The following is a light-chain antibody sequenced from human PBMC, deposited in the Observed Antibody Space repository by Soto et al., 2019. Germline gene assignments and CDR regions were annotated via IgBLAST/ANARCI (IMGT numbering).Light chain of an antibody. CDR3: SSYTSTSTPWV. Sequence: QSALTQPASVSGSPGQSITIPCTGTSSDVGNYDFVSWYQQRPGKAPKLMIYGVSNRPSGVSNRFSGSKSGNTASLTISGLQPEDEGDYYCSSYTSTSTPWVFGGGTKLTVL. CDR2: GVS. CDR1: SSDVGNYDF. V-gene: IGLV2-14*01. J-gene: IGLJ3*02.